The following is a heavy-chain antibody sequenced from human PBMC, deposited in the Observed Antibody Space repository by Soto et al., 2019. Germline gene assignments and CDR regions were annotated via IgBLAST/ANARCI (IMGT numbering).Heavy chain of an antibody. V-gene: IGHV3-48*02. Sequence: TGGSLRLSCAASGFTFSSYAMSWVRQAPGKGLEWVSFISSDSRTIYYADSVEGRFTVSRDNARNSVSLQMDSLRDEDAAVYYCARIKLVEWFFINVDVYDMDVWGQGTPVTVSS. CDR1: GFTFSSYA. J-gene: IGHJ6*02. CDR2: ISSDSRTI. CDR3: ARIKLVEWFFINVDVYDMDV. D-gene: IGHD3-3*01.